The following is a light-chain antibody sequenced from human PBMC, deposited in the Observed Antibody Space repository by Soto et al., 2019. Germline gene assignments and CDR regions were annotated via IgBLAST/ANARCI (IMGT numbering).Light chain of an antibody. CDR3: QHRSNWPPT. CDR2: HAV. J-gene: IGKJ1*01. CDR1: QSVSDF. Sequence: IGLTQSPESLSLSPGERSTLSCRASQSVSDFLAWYQQKPGQAPRLLIYHAVERATGIPARFSGSGSGTDFTLTISSLEPEDFAVYYCQHRSNWPPTFGQGTIVDIK. V-gene: IGKV3-11*01.